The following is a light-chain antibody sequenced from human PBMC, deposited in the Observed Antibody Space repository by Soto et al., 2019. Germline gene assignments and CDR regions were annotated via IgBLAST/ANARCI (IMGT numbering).Light chain of an antibody. CDR3: AAWDDSLSGRVV. Sequence: QSVLTQPPSASGTPGLRVTISCSGSSSNIGSNYVYWYQQLPGTAPKLLIYRNNQRPSGVPDRFSGSKSGTSASLAISGLRSEDEADYYCAAWDDSLSGRVVFGGGTKVTVL. CDR1: SSNIGSNY. CDR2: RNN. J-gene: IGLJ2*01. V-gene: IGLV1-47*01.